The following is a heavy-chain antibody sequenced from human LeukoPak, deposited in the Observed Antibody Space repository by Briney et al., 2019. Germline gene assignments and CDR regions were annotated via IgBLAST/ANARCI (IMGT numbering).Heavy chain of an antibody. Sequence: PSETLSLTCTVSGYSISSDYYWGWIRQPPGKGLEWIGSIYYSGSTYYNPSLKSRVTISVDTSKNQFSLKLSSATAADTAVYYCSAGYYYMDVWGKGTTVTVSS. CDR1: GYSISSDYY. CDR3: SAGYYYMDV. J-gene: IGHJ6*03. CDR2: IYYSGST. V-gene: IGHV4-38-2*02.